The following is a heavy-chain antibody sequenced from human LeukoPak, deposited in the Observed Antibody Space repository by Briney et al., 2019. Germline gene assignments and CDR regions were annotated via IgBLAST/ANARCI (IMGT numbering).Heavy chain of an antibody. J-gene: IGHJ3*02. CDR1: GGSISSSSYY. V-gene: IGHV4-39*01. CDR2: MYYSGNT. CDR3: ATHPRDHLDAFHI. Sequence: SETLSLTCTVSGGSISSSSYYWGWIRQPPGKGLEWIGSMYYSGNTYYNPSLKSRVTISVDTSKNQFSLKLNSVTASDTAFYYCATHPRDHLDAFHIWGQGSMIIVSS. D-gene: IGHD5-24*01.